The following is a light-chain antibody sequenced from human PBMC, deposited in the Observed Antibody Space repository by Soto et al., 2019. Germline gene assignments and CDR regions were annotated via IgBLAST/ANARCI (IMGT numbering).Light chain of an antibody. J-gene: IGLJ1*01. CDR1: SSDVGSYNR. CDR3: CSFTTSSTYV. Sequence: QSALTQPPSVSGSPGQSVTISCTGTSSDVGSYNRVSWYQQPPDTAPKLMIYEVSNRPSGLPDRFAASKSGNAASLTISGLQADDEADYYCCSFTTSSTYVFGTGTKLTVL. V-gene: IGLV2-18*02. CDR2: EVS.